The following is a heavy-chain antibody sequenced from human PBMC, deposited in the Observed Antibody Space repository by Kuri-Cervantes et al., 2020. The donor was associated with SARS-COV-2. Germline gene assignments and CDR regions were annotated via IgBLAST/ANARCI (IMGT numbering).Heavy chain of an antibody. D-gene: IGHD6-6*01. CDR3: ARWLERSYSSSSYYYYGMDV. CDR1: GYTFTSYY. Sequence: ASVKVSCKASGYTFTSYYMHWVRQAPGQGLEWMGIINPSGGSTSYAQKFQGRVTITADKSTSTAYMELSSLRSEDTAVYYCARWLERSYSSSSYYYYGMDVWGQGTTVTVS. V-gene: IGHV1-46*01. CDR2: INPSGGST. J-gene: IGHJ6*02.